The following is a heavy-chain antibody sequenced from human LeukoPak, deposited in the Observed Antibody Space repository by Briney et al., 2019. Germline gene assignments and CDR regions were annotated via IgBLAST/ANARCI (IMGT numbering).Heavy chain of an antibody. CDR3: AKYSSSWYRYFDY. J-gene: IGHJ4*02. Sequence: GGSLRLSCLTSGFTLSTNAMSWVRQAPGKGLEWISGISGSGASTYYADSVKGRFTISRDDFRNTLYLQMNSLRGDDTAVYYCAKYSSSWYRYFDYWGQGTLVTVSS. CDR1: GFTLSTNA. CDR2: ISGSGAST. V-gene: IGHV3-23*01. D-gene: IGHD6-13*01.